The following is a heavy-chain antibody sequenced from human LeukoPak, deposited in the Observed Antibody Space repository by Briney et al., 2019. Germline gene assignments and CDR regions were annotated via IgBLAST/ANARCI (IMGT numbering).Heavy chain of an antibody. CDR1: GGSISSYY. Sequence: PSETLSLTCTVSGGSISSYYWNWIRQPPGKGLEWIGYIYYSGSTNYNPSLKSRVTISVDTSKNQFSLKLSSVTAADTAVYYCARRSGGWYWYFDLWGRGTLVTVSS. V-gene: IGHV4-59*08. D-gene: IGHD6-19*01. CDR3: ARRSGGWYWYFDL. J-gene: IGHJ2*01. CDR2: IYYSGST.